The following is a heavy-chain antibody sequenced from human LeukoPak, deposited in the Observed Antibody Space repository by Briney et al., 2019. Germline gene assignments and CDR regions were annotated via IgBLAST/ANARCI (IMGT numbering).Heavy chain of an antibody. CDR2: IRSKANSYAT. CDR1: GFTFSGSA. V-gene: IGHV3-73*01. CDR3: ATTGLLGDIP. D-gene: IGHD2-21*01. Sequence: GGSLRLSCAASGFTFSGSAMHWVRQASGKGLEWVGRIRSKANSYATAYAASVKGRFTISRDDSKNTAYLQMNSLRAEDTAVYYCATTGLLGDIPWGQGTLVTVSS. J-gene: IGHJ5*02.